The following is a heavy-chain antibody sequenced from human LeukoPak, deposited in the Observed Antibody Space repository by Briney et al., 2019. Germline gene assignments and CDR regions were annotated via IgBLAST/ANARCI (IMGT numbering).Heavy chain of an antibody. Sequence: PGGSLRLSCAASGFTFSSYGMHWVRQAPGKGLEWVAVISYDGSNKYYADSVKGRFTISRDNAKNSLCLQMNSLRAEDTAVYYCATIEWGQMHYWGQGALVTVSS. CDR1: GFTFSSYG. V-gene: IGHV3-30*03. CDR3: ATIEWGQMHY. D-gene: IGHD1-26*01. CDR2: ISYDGSNK. J-gene: IGHJ4*02.